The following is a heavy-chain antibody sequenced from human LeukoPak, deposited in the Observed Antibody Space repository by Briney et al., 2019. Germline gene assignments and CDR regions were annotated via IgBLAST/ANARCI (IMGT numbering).Heavy chain of an antibody. J-gene: IGHJ5*02. CDR1: GGSFSGYY. Sequence: SETLSLTCAVYGGSFSGYYWSLIRQPPGKGLEWIGEINHSGSTNYNPSLKSRVTISVDTSKNQFSLKLSSVTAADTAVYYCARVVSAMPNWFDPWGQGTLVTVSS. V-gene: IGHV4-34*01. CDR2: INHSGST. D-gene: IGHD2-2*01. CDR3: ARVVSAMPNWFDP.